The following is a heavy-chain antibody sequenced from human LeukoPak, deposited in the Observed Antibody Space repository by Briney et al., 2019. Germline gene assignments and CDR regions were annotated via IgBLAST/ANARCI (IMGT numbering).Heavy chain of an antibody. CDR2: ITGSGDTT. Sequence: GGSLRLSCAASGFIFRNYAMSWVRQAPGKGLEWVSAITGSGDTTYYADSVKGRFTISRDNSENTLYVEMNTLRAEDTAVYYCAKWGDYDILTGYYVSDFWGQGTLVTVSS. J-gene: IGHJ4*02. V-gene: IGHV3-23*01. CDR1: GFIFRNYA. D-gene: IGHD3-9*01. CDR3: AKWGDYDILTGYYVSDF.